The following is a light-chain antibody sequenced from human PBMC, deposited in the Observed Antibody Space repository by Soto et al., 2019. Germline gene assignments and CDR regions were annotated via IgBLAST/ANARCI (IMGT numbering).Light chain of an antibody. CDR2: GAS. CDR3: QQYNNCPPNT. Sequence: EIVMTQSPATLSVSPGERATLSCRASQSVSSNLAWYQQKPGQAPRLLIYGASTRDTGIPARFSGSGSGTEFTLTNSSLQSEDFAVYYCQQYNNCPPNTFGQGTRLEIK. V-gene: IGKV3D-15*01. CDR1: QSVSSN. J-gene: IGKJ5*01.